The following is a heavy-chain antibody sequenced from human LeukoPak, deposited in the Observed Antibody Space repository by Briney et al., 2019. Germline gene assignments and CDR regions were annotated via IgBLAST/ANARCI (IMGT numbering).Heavy chain of an antibody. CDR2: FDPEDGET. J-gene: IGHJ5*02. D-gene: IGHD3-22*01. CDR3: ATGGSGYYFNWFDP. Sequence: GASVKVSCKVSGYTLTEIPMHWVRQAPGKGLEWMGGFDPEDGETIYAQKFQGRVTMTEDTSTDTAYMELSSLRSEDTAVYYCATGGSGYYFNWFDPWGQGTLVTVSS. V-gene: IGHV1-24*01. CDR1: GYTLTEIP.